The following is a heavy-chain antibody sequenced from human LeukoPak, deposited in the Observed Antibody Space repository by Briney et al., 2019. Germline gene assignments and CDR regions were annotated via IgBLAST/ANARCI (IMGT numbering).Heavy chain of an antibody. CDR3: VRNPGGKYYFDY. CDR2: IYYTGTT. V-gene: IGHV4-39*07. CDR1: GDSLFGNTYY. J-gene: IGHJ4*02. Sequence: SETLSLTCTVSGDSLFGNTYYWCWLRQPPGKELEWIASIYYTGTTYYNPSLKSRVTMSVDTSQNQFSLRLSSVTAADTAVYYCVRNPGGKYYFDYWGQGTLVSVSS.